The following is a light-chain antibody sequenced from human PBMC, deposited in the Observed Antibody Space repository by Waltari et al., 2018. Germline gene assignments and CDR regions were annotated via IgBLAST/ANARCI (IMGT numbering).Light chain of an antibody. Sequence: QSALTQPASVSGSPGQSITFSCTGTISDVGGYNYVSWYQQYPGNAPKLMFYDVTKRPPGVSNRFSASKSGHTASLTISGLQAEDEADYYCSSYTSSSTLVFGGGTKVTVL. CDR1: ISDVGGYNY. CDR3: SSYTSSSTLV. CDR2: DVT. V-gene: IGLV2-14*01. J-gene: IGLJ2*01.